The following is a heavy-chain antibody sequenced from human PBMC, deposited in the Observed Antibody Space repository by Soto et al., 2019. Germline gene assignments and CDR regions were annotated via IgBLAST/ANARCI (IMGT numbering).Heavy chain of an antibody. CDR1: GDSVTSHY. D-gene: IGHD3-3*01. Sequence: PSETLSLTCSFSGDSVTSHYLTWIRQSPEKGLEWIGYMHYTGFSHYNPSLKSRLTISVDRSKNQFTLQLTSVTVEDTAVYYWAIWNGTPGSTFGGKGTQVPVSS. J-gene: IGHJ4*02. CDR3: AIWNGTPGSTF. V-gene: IGHV4-59*02. CDR2: MHYTGFS.